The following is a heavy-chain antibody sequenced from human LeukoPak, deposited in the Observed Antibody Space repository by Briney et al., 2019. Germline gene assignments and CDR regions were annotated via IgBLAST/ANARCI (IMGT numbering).Heavy chain of an antibody. Sequence: SETLSLTCAVYGRSFSGYYWSWIRQPPGKGLEWIGEINHSGSTNYNPSLKSRVTISVDTSKNQFSLKLSSVTAADTAVYYCARGQYSSSWYNWGQGTLVTVSS. D-gene: IGHD6-13*01. CDR3: ARGQYSSSWYN. CDR2: INHSGST. J-gene: IGHJ4*02. V-gene: IGHV4-34*01. CDR1: GRSFSGYY.